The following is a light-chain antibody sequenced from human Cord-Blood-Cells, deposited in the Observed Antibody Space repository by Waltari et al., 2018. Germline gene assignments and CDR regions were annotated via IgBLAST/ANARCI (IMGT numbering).Light chain of an antibody. CDR2: EVS. J-gene: IGLJ3*02. V-gene: IGLV2-14*01. CDR1: SSDVGGYNY. CDR3: SSYTSSAWV. Sequence: QSALTQPASVSGSPGQSITISCTGTSSDVGGYNYVSWYQQHPGKPPKLMIYEVSNRPSGVSNRFSGSKSGNTASLTISGLQAEDEADYYCSSYTSSAWVFGGGTKLTVL.